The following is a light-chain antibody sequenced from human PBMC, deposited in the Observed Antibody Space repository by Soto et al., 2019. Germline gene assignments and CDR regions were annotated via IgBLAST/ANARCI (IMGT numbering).Light chain of an antibody. CDR2: GNN. CDR3: QSYDSSLSGWV. CDR1: SSNIGAGYD. J-gene: IGLJ3*02. V-gene: IGLV1-40*01. Sequence: QFVLTQAPSGSGAPGQRVTISCTGSSSNIGAGYDVHWYQQLPGTAPKLLIFGNNNRPSGVPDRFSGSKSGTSASLAITGLQAEDEADYYCQSYDSSLSGWVFGGGTKLTVL.